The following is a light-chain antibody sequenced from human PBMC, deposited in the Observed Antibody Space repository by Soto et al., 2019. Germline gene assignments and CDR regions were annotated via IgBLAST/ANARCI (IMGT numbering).Light chain of an antibody. CDR2: RAS. CDR3: HQYDNWPKT. V-gene: IGKV3-15*01. J-gene: IGKJ5*01. Sequence: IMMTQSPATLSVSLGERATLSCRAGQTIYSNVAWYQQRPGQAPRLLIYRASTRATGVPARFSGSGSGTEFTLTISSLQSEDFTVYYCHQYDNWPKTFGQGTRLEIK. CDR1: QTIYSN.